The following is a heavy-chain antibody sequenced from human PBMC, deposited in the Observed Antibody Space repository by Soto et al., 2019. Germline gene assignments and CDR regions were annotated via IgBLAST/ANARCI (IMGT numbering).Heavy chain of an antibody. V-gene: IGHV3-48*02. CDR3: AREQFAVTTPYWYFDL. CDR1: GFTFSSYS. CDR2: ISSSSSTI. Sequence: EVPLVESGGGLVQPGGSLRLSCAASGFTFSSYSMNWVRQAPGKGLEWVSYISSSSSTIYYADSVKGRFTISRDNAKNSLYLQMNSLRDEDTAVYYCAREQFAVTTPYWYFDLWGRGTLVTVSS. J-gene: IGHJ2*01. D-gene: IGHD4-4*01.